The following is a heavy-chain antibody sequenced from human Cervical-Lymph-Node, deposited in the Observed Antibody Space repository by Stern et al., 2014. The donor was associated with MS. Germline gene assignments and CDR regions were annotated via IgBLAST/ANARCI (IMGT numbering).Heavy chain of an antibody. V-gene: IGHV4-59*02. D-gene: IGHD6-25*01. Sequence: QVQLQESGPGLVKPSETLSLTCTVSYWSVSSYYWSWIRQPPGKGLEWIGYVYYDGSSNYNPSLKSRVTISLSQSQDQFPLKVAFVTRADPAGYYRARISASFDDRGPGTLVIVSS. CDR3: ARISASFDD. CDR2: VYYDGSS. J-gene: IGHJ4*02. CDR1: YWSVSSYY.